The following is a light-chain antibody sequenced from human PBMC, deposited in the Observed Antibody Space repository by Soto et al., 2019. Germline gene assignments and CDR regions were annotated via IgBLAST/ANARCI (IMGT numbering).Light chain of an antibody. V-gene: IGKV1-39*01. CDR2: ASS. Sequence: DIQMTQSPSSLSASVGDRVTITCRASQTISSSLNWYQQRPGKAPNLLIYASSSLQSGVPPRFSGGGSGTDFTLTISSLQPEDFGTYYCQQTYSTPITFGQGTRLDIK. CDR3: QQTYSTPIT. J-gene: IGKJ5*01. CDR1: QTISSS.